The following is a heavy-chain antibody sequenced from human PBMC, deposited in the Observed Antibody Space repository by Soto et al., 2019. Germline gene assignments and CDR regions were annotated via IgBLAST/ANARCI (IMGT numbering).Heavy chain of an antibody. CDR1: GFTFSNYE. V-gene: IGHV3-48*03. J-gene: IGHJ4*02. Sequence: GGSLRLSCAASGFTFSNYEMNWVRRAPGKGLEWVSYISSSGSTMYYADSVKGRFTISRDNAKNSLYLQMNSLRAEDTAVYYCARDSFTSTMIVVVPGHLDYWGQGTLVTVSS. CDR2: ISSSGSTM. D-gene: IGHD3-22*01. CDR3: ARDSFTSTMIVVVPGHLDY.